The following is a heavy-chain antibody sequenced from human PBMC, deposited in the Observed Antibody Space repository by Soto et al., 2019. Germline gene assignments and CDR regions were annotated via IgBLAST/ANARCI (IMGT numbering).Heavy chain of an antibody. Sequence: ASVKVSCKASGGTFSSYAISWVRQAPGQGLEWMGGIIPIFGTANYAQKFQGRVTITADKSTSTAYMELSSLRSEDTAVYYCARSDYYDSSGYYYNLVYWGQGTQVTVSS. CDR2: IIPIFGTA. CDR1: GGTFSSYA. D-gene: IGHD3-22*01. J-gene: IGHJ4*02. CDR3: ARSDYYDSSGYYYNLVY. V-gene: IGHV1-69*06.